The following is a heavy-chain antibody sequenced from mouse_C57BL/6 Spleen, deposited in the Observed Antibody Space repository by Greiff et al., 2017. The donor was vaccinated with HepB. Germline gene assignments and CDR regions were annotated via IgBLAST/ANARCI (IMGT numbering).Heavy chain of an antibody. CDR3: GTSCSSTHCYAKWC. CDR1: GYTFTGYG. CDR2: IYPSSGNT. V-gene: IGHV1-81*01. J-gene: IGHJ4*01. D-gene: IGHD1-1*01. Sequence: VKLQQSGAELARPGASVKLSCKASGYTFTGYGISWVKQRPGQGLEWIGEIYPSSGNTYYNEKFKGKATLTADKSSSTAYMELRSLTSEYSAVYCCGTSCSSTHCYAKWCRGQGITVTVSS.